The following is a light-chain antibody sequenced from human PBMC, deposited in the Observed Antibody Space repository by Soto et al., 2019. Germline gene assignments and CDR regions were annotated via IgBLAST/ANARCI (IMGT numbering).Light chain of an antibody. V-gene: IGKV3-15*01. CDR3: DQYISLRT. CDR2: GAS. Sequence: TQSGVRGESTTRSCRASQSVSSNLAWYQQKPGQAPRLLIYGASTRATCMPDTFYGSGFGTQFTLTTVSLQPHDIATSYCDQYISLRTFGQG. CDR1: QSVSSN. J-gene: IGKJ5*01.